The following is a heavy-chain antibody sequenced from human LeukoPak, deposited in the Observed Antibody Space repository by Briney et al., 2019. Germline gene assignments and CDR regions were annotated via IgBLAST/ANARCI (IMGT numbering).Heavy chain of an antibody. Sequence: SQTLSLTCAISGDSVSGSDATWNWIRQSPSRGLEWLGRTYFRSKWYSEYAASVKNRISVNSDTSKNQFSLQLNSVTPEDTAIYYCVRKMGAFDYWGQGTLVTVSS. D-gene: IGHD1-26*01. J-gene: IGHJ4*02. CDR3: VRKMGAFDY. CDR2: TYFRSKWYS. V-gene: IGHV6-1*01. CDR1: GDSVSGSDAT.